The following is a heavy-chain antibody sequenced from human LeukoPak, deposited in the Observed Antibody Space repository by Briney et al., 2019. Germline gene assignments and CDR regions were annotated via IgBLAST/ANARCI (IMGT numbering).Heavy chain of an antibody. CDR3: AKDSLADIDY. Sequence: GGSLRLSCAASGFTFSSYGMYWVRQAPGKGLEWVAFIRHDGSIKNYADSVKGRSTISRDNPKNTLYLQMNSLRAEDTAVYYCAKDSLADIDYWGQGTLVTVSS. CDR1: GFTFSSYG. D-gene: IGHD3-16*01. CDR2: IRHDGSIK. J-gene: IGHJ4*02. V-gene: IGHV3-30*02.